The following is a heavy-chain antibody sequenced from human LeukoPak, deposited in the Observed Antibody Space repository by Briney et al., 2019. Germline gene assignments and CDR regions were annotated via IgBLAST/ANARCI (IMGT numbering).Heavy chain of an antibody. Sequence: PGGSLRLSCAASGFTFSSYWMHWVRQVPGKGLVWVARINPGGSSITYADSVKGRFTISRDNAKNTLYLQMDSLRAEDTGVYSCARSTQADDYWGQGTLVTVSS. V-gene: IGHV3-74*01. CDR3: ARSTQADDY. J-gene: IGHJ4*02. CDR1: GFTFSSYW. CDR2: INPGGSSI.